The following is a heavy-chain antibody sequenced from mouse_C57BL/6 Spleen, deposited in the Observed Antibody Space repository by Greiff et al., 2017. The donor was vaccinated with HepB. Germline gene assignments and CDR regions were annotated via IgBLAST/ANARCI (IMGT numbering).Heavy chain of an antibody. V-gene: IGHV5-9-1*02. CDR3: TREDYCNYYFDY. CDR2: ISSGGDYI. CDR1: GFTFSSYA. J-gene: IGHJ2*01. Sequence: EVKLMESGEGLVKPGGSLKLSCAASGFTFSSYAMSWVRQTPEKRLEWVAYISSGGDYIYYADTVKGRYTISRDNARNTLYMQISSLKSEDTAMYYCTREDYCNYYFDYWGQGTTLTVSS. D-gene: IGHD2-1*01.